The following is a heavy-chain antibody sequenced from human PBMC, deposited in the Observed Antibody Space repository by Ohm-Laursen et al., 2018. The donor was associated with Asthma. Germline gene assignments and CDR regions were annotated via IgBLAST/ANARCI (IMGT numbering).Heavy chain of an antibody. CDR1: GFTFSSYA. Sequence: SLRLSCAASGFTFSSYAMSWVRQAPGKGPEWVAVISYDGSNKYYADSVKGRFTISRDNSKNTLYLQMNSLRAEDTAVYYCASGYNYCYYGMDVWGQGTTVTVSS. V-gene: IGHV3-30*14. J-gene: IGHJ6*02. CDR3: ASGYNYCYYGMDV. D-gene: IGHD3-22*01. CDR2: ISYDGSNK.